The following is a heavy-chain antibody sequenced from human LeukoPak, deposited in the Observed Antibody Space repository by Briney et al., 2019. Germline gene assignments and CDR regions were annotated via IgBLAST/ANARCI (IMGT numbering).Heavy chain of an antibody. D-gene: IGHD6-13*01. CDR2: IIPIFGTA. CDR1: GGTFSSYA. J-gene: IGHJ6*03. CDR3: ASPIAAAGTRGYYYYYMDV. Sequence: SVKVSCKASGGTFSSYAISWVRRAPGQGLEWMGGIIPIFGTANYAQKFQGRVTITADKSTSTAYMELSSLRSEDTAVYYCASPIAAAGTRGYYYYYMDVWGKGTTVTVSS. V-gene: IGHV1-69*06.